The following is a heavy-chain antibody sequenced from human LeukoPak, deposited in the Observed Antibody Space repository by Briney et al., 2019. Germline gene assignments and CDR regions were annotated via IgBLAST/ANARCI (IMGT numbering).Heavy chain of an antibody. V-gene: IGHV4-59*01. J-gene: IGHJ4*02. CDR3: ARAPHFFDSSGSRYYFDY. Sequence: SETLSLTCSVSGGSISSYYWSWIRQPPGKGLEWIGYIYYSGRTSYNPSLKSRVTISVDTSKNQFSLRLSSVTAADTAVYYCARAPHFFDSSGSRYYFDYWGQGALVTVSS. CDR2: IYYSGRT. CDR1: GGSISSYY. D-gene: IGHD3-22*01.